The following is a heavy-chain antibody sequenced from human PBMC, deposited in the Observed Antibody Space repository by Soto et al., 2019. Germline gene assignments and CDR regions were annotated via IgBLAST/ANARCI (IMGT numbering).Heavy chain of an antibody. D-gene: IGHD5-12*01. CDR1: DASITSASYF. J-gene: IGHJ4*02. CDR3: ARRPKRSGYSGPDY. Sequence: SETLSLTCTVSDASITSASYFWDWIRQPPGKGLEWIGSIYYSGSTYTNPSLKSRVTLSVDTSKDQFSLRLSSVTAADTAVYYCARRPKRSGYSGPDYWGQGTLVTVSS. CDR2: IYYSGST. V-gene: IGHV4-39*01.